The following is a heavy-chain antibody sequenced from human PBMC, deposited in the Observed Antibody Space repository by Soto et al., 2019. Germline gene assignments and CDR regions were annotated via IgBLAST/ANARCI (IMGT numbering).Heavy chain of an antibody. CDR2: FYYTGST. CDR1: GGSVSSEHYY. CDR3: AGGTDGKKVAY. D-gene: IGHD5-12*01. J-gene: IGHJ4*02. Sequence: SETLSLTCTVSGGSVSSEHYYWNWIRQPPGKGLEWIGYFYYTGSTNYNPSLESRLTMSVDMSKNHFSLKLNFVTAADTAVYYCAGGTDGKKVAYWGQGTLVTVS. V-gene: IGHV4-61*03.